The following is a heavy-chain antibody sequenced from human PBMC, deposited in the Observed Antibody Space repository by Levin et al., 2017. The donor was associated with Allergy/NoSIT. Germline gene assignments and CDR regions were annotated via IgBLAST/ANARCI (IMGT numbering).Heavy chain of an antibody. V-gene: IGHV3-9*01. J-gene: IGHJ4*02. CDR3: AKDRGPAVVTEIFDC. CDR2: LSWNSGSL. D-gene: IGHD2-21*02. Sequence: GGSLRLSCAASGFSFDDYAMHWVRQAPGKGLEWVSGLSWNSGSLGYADSVKGRFSISRDNAKNSLYLHMNSLRPEDTALYYCAKDRGPAVVTEIFDCWGQGTLVTVSS. CDR1: GFSFDDYA.